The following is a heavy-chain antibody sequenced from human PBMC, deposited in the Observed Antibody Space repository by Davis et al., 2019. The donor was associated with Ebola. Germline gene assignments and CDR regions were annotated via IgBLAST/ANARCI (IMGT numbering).Heavy chain of an antibody. J-gene: IGHJ2*01. CDR1: GFTFSRFW. V-gene: IGHV3-74*01. D-gene: IGHD2-21*02. CDR2: INSDGSTT. CDR3: ARDPALVVTGGGWFFGL. Sequence: HTGGSLRLSCAVSGFTFSRFWMHWVRQAPGKGLVWVSRINSDGSTTNYADSVKGRFTISRDNAKNSLYLQMNSLRAEDTAVYYCARDPALVVTGGGWFFGLWGRGTLVTVSS.